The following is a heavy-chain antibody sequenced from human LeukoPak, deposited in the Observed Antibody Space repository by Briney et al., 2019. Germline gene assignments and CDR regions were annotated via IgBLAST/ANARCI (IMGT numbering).Heavy chain of an antibody. CDR1: GFTFTSSA. Sequence: GASVKVSCKASGFTFTSSAMQRVRQARGQRLEWIGWIVVGSGNTNYAQKFQERVTITRDMSTSTAYMELSSLRSEDTAVYYCAADSGVLWFGELSQGAFDIWGQGTMVTVSS. J-gene: IGHJ3*02. D-gene: IGHD3-10*01. CDR2: IVVGSGNT. CDR3: AADSGVLWFGELSQGAFDI. V-gene: IGHV1-58*02.